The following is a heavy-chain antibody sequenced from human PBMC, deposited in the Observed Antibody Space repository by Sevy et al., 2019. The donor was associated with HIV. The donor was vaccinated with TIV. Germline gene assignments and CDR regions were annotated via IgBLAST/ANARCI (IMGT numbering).Heavy chain of an antibody. V-gene: IGHV3-7*01. CDR1: GFTLNSYW. J-gene: IGHJ4*02. CDR3: VRVIAAEGGY. CDR2: IKKDGSGT. D-gene: IGHD6-13*01. Sequence: GGSLRLSCVASGFTLNSYWMSWVRQAPGKGLEWVANIKKDGSGTYYVNSVKGRFTISRDNSRNVLYLEMNSLRAEDTALYYCVRVIAAEGGYWGQGTLVTVSS.